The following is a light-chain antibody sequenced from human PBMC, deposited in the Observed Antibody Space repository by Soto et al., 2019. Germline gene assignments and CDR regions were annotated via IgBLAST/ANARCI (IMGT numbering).Light chain of an antibody. J-gene: IGLJ1*01. CDR1: SSNIGAGYD. CDR3: QSYDSSLSGYV. Sequence: QSVLTRPPSVSGAPGQRVTISCTGSSSNIGAGYDVHWYQQLPGTAPKLLICGNSNRPSGVPDRFSGSKSGTSASLAITGLQAEDEADYYCQSYDSSLSGYVFXTGTKLTVL. CDR2: GNS. V-gene: IGLV1-40*01.